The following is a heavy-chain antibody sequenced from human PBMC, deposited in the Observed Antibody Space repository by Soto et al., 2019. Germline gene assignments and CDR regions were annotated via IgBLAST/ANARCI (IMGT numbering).Heavy chain of an antibody. CDR2: ISYDGSNK. V-gene: IGHV3-30*18. D-gene: IGHD2-2*01. CDR3: AKDSLKVVPAARADY. J-gene: IGHJ4*02. Sequence: PGGSLRLSCAASGFTFSSYGMPWVRQAPGKGLEWVAVISYDGSNKYYADSVKGRFTISRDNSKNTLYLQMNSLRAEDTAVYYCAKDSLKVVPAARADYWGQGTLVTVSS. CDR1: GFTFSSYG.